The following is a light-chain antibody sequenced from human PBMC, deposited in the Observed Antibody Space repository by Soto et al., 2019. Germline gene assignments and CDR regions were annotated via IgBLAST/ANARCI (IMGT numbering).Light chain of an antibody. V-gene: IGKV3-15*01. CDR1: QSVRSN. J-gene: IGKJ4*01. Sequence: EIVMTQSPATLSVSVGERVTLSCRASQSVRSNLAWYQQKPGQVPRVLIYGASTRAIGIPDRFSGSGSGTEFTLTISSLQSEDFAVYYCQHYNNLWGFGGGTKVEIK. CDR2: GAS. CDR3: QHYNNLWG.